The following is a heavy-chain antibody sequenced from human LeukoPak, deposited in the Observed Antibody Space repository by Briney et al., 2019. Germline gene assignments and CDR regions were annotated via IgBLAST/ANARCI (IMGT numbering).Heavy chain of an antibody. CDR1: GGSISSGGYY. J-gene: IGHJ4*02. CDR3: ARDKVTFGGVIVDY. V-gene: IGHV4-31*03. Sequence: SETLSLTCTVSGGSISSGGYYWSWIRQHPGKGLEWLGYIYYSGSTYYNPSLKSRVTISVDTSKNQFSLKLSSVTAADTAVYYCARDKVTFGGVIVDYWGQGTLVTVSS. CDR2: IYYSGST. D-gene: IGHD3-16*02.